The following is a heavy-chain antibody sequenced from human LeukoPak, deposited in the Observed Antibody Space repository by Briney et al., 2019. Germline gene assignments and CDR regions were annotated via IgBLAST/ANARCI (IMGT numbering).Heavy chain of an antibody. CDR3: ARGVWASITIFGVDIRHWFDP. V-gene: IGHV4-34*01. D-gene: IGHD3-3*01. Sequence: SETLSLTCAVYGGSFSGYYWSWIRQPPGKGLEWIGEINHSGSTNYNPSLKSRVTISVDTSKNQFALKLSSVTAADTAVYYCARGVWASITIFGVDIRHWFDPWGQGTLVTVSS. CDR2: INHSGST. J-gene: IGHJ5*02. CDR1: GGSFSGYY.